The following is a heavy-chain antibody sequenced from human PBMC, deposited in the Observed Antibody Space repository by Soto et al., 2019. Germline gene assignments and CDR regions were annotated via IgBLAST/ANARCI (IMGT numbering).Heavy chain of an antibody. CDR2: IYATGSS. Sequence: SETLSLTCNVSRASLSGYYWSWIRQPPGKGLEWIGRIYATGSSDYNPSLKSRITISVDMSKKQFSLTLRSVTAADTAMYYCVRDGTKNLRDWFDPWGQGLLVT. D-gene: IGHD1-1*01. CDR3: VRDGTKNLRDWFDP. V-gene: IGHV4-4*07. J-gene: IGHJ5*02. CDR1: RASLSGYY.